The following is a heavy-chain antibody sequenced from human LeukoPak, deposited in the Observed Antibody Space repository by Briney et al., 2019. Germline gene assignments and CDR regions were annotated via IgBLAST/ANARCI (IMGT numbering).Heavy chain of an antibody. CDR3: ARDTTYASFDY. V-gene: IGHV4-39*07. J-gene: IGHJ4*02. CDR1: GGSISSSSYY. D-gene: IGHD2-2*01. CDR2: IYYSGST. Sequence: PSETLSLTCTVSGGSISSSSYYWGWIRQSPGKGLEWIGSIYYSGSTYYNPSLKSRVTISVDTSKNQFSLKLSSVTAADTAVYYCARDTTYASFDYWGQGTLVTVSS.